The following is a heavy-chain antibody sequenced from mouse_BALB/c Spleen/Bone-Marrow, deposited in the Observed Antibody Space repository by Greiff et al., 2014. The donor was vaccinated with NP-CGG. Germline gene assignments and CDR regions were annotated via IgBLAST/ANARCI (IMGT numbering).Heavy chain of an antibody. J-gene: IGHJ2*01. Sequence: QVQLQQPGAELARPGASVKLSCKASGYTFTSYWMQWVKQRPGQGLEWIGAIYPGDGDTRYTQKFKGKATLTADKSSSTAYMQPSSLASEDSAVYCCASQGDYGTFDYWGQGTTLTVSS. CDR3: ASQGDYGTFDY. CDR1: GYTFTSYW. CDR2: IYPGDGDT. V-gene: IGHV1-87*01. D-gene: IGHD1-1*02.